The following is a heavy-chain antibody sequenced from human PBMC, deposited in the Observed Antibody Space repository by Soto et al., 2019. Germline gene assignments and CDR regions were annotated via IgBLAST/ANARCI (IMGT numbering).Heavy chain of an antibody. CDR3: ARGLGGRMDD. V-gene: IGHV1-69*08. D-gene: IGHD3-16*01. Sequence: QVQLVQSGAEVKKPGSSVRVSCKASGTIFSSYTISWVRQAPGQGLEWMGRIITILGETNSAQKFQGRVTLSADKSTNTAYMELNSLRLEDTAVYYCARGLGGRMDDWGPGTTVTVSS. CDR2: IITILGET. CDR1: GTIFSSYT. J-gene: IGHJ6*02.